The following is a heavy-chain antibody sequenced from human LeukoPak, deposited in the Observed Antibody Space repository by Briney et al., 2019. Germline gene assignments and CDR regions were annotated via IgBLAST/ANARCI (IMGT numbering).Heavy chain of an antibody. CDR1: GGSISTYY. CDR2: VHYSENT. Sequence: SETLSLTCTVSGGSISTYYWSWIRQPPGKGLEWIGCVHYSENTRHNPSLKSRVTISLDTSKNQFSLKLTSVTAADTAVYYCARGVNWIDPWGQGTLVTVSS. J-gene: IGHJ5*02. D-gene: IGHD6-13*01. V-gene: IGHV4-59*01. CDR3: ARGVNWIDP.